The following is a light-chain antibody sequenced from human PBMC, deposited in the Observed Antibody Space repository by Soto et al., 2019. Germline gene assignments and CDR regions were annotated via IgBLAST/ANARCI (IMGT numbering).Light chain of an antibody. Sequence: QSVLTQPPSASGTPGQRVTISCSGSSSNIGSNYVYWYQQLPGTAPKLLIYRNNQRPSGVPDRFSGSKSGTSASLAISGLRSEDEADYYCSSYTSSGTLVFGGGTKATV. CDR2: RNN. CDR3: SSYTSSGTLV. V-gene: IGLV1-47*01. CDR1: SSNIGSNY. J-gene: IGLJ3*02.